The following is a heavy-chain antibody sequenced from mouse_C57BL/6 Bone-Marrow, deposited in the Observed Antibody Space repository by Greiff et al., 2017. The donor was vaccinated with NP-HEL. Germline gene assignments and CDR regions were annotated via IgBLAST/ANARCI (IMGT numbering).Heavy chain of an antibody. CDR2: IDPSDSYT. V-gene: IGHV1-69*01. CDR1: GYTFTSYW. Sequence: VKLQQPGAELVMPGASVKLSCKASGYTFTSYWMHWVKQRPGQGLEWIGEIDPSDSYTNYNQKFKGKSTLTVDKSSSTAYMQLSSLTSEDSAVYYCARDGSSPAWFAYWGQGTLVTVSA. CDR3: ARDGSSPAWFAY. D-gene: IGHD1-1*01. J-gene: IGHJ3*01.